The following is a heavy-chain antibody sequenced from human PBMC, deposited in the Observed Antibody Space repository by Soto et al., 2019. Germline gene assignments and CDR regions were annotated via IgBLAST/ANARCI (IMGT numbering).Heavy chain of an antibody. D-gene: IGHD3-10*01. J-gene: IGHJ6*02. Sequence: PGESLKISCQGSGYSFVNYWIAWMRQMPGKGLEWVGVIYPGDSDTRYSPSFRGQVTISADKSISHVYLQWSSLKASDTAMYYCARNRLRQYYYGMDVWGQGTTVTVSS. CDR2: IYPGDSDT. CDR1: GYSFVNYW. CDR3: ARNRLRQYYYGMDV. V-gene: IGHV5-51*01.